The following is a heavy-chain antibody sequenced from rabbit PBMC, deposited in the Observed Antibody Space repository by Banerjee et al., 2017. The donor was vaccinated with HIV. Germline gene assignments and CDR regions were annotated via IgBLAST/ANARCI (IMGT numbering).Heavy chain of an antibody. Sequence: QEQLVESGGGLVKPGASLTLTCTASGFSFSSSDYMCWVRQAPGKGLEWIACIETGSGTTYYATWAKGRFTISSHNAQNTLYLQLNSLTAADTATYFCTRAFNLWGPGTLVTVS. CDR2: IETGSGTT. CDR1: GFSFSSSDY. CDR3: TRAFNL. J-gene: IGHJ4*01. V-gene: IGHV1S45*01.